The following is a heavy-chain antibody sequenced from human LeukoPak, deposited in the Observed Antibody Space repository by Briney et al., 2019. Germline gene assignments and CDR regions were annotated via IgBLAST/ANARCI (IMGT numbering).Heavy chain of an antibody. CDR1: GFTFSSYG. Sequence: PGGSLRLSCAASGFTFSSYGMHWVRQAPGKGLEWVAFIRYDGSNKYYADSVKGRFTISRDNSKNTLYLQMNSLRAEDTAVYYCARDSYNNYGRYYYYYYYMDVWGKGTTVTVSS. V-gene: IGHV3-30*02. CDR3: ARDSYNNYGRYYYYYYYMDV. J-gene: IGHJ6*03. CDR2: IRYDGSNK. D-gene: IGHD4-11*01.